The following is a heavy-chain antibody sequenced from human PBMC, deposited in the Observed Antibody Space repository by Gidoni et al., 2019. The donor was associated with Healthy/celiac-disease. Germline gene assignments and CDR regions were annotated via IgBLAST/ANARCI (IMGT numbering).Heavy chain of an antibody. CDR2: IYYSGST. CDR1: GGSIRSISYY. D-gene: IGHD6-13*01. J-gene: IGHJ6*02. V-gene: IGHV4-39*01. CDR3: ASTYSSSWYTNYYYYGMDV. Sequence: QLQLQESGPGLVKPSETLSLTCTVSGGSIRSISYYWGWIRPPPGKGLEWIGSIYYSGSTYYNPSLKSRVTISVDTSKNQFSLKLSSVTAADTAVYYCASTYSSSWYTNYYYYGMDVWGQGTTVTVSS.